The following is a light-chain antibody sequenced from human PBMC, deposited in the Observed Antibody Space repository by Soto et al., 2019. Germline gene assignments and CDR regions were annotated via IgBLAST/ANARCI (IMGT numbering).Light chain of an antibody. V-gene: IGKV1-5*03. Sequence: IKMTQSPSTLSATVGDRVTITCRASQSISSWLAWYQQKPGKAPKLLIYKASSLESGVPSRFSGSGSGTEFTLTISSLQPDDFATYYCQHYNSYSEAFGQGTKV. CDR1: QSISSW. CDR3: QHYNSYSEA. CDR2: KAS. J-gene: IGKJ1*01.